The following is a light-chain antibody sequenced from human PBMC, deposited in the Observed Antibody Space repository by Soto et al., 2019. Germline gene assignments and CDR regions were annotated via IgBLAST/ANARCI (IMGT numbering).Light chain of an antibody. CDR3: QQYDNWPPYT. J-gene: IGKJ2*01. Sequence: EIVMTQSPATLSVSPGERATLSCRASQSVSSKLAWYQQKPGQAPRLLIYDASTRATGIAARFSGSGSGTEFTLTISSLQSEDFAVYYCQQYDNWPPYTFGQGTNLEIK. CDR2: DAS. CDR1: QSVSSK. V-gene: IGKV3-15*01.